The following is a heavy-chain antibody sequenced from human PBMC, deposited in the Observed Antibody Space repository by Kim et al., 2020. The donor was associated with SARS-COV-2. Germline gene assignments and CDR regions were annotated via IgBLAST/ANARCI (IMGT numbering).Heavy chain of an antibody. D-gene: IGHD3-3*01. CDR1: GGSISSSSYY. J-gene: IGHJ6*02. V-gene: IGHV4-39*01. CDR2: IYYSGST. CDR3: ATLRFLEWLLRDPYGMDV. Sequence: SETLSLTCTVSGGSISSSSYYWGWIRQPPGKGLEWIGSIYYSGSTYYNPSLKSRVTISVDTSKNQFSLKLSSVTAADTAVYYCATLRFLEWLLRDPYGMDVWGQGTTVTVSS.